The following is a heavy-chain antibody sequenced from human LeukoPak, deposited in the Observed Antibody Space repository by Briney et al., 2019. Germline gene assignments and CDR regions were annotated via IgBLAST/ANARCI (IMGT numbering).Heavy chain of an antibody. J-gene: IGHJ6*02. CDR3: ASNIVTTVLLDYYYGMDV. CDR2: IIPIFGIA. CDR1: GGTFSGYA. V-gene: IGHV1-69*04. D-gene: IGHD4-11*01. Sequence: SVKVSCKASGGTFSGYAISWVRQAPGQGLEWMGRIIPIFGIANYAQKFQGRVTITADKSTSTAYMELSSLRSGDTAVYYCASNIVTTVLLDYYYGMDVWGQGTTVTVSS.